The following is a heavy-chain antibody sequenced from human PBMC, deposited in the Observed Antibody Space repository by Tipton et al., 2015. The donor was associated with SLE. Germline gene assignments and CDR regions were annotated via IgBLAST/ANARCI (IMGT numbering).Heavy chain of an antibody. CDR1: GGSVSSGSHY. V-gene: IGHV4-61*03. J-gene: IGHJ4*02. Sequence: TLSLTCTVSGGSVSSGSHYWSWIRQPPGEGLEWIGYIYNRGSISYHPSIKSRVTISVDTSKNHFSLKLSSVTAADTAVYYCARVRGYSYGIDYWGQGILVTVSS. CDR2: IYNRGSI. CDR3: ARVRGYSYGIDY. D-gene: IGHD5-18*01.